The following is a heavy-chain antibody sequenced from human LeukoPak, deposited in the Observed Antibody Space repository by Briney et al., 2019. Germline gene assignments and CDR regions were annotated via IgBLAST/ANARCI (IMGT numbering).Heavy chain of an antibody. CDR2: IYTSGST. J-gene: IGHJ4*02. D-gene: IGHD6-13*01. Sequence: PSETLSLTCTVSGGSISSGSYYWSWIRQPAGKGLEWIGRIYTSGSTNYNPSLKSRVTISVDTSKNQFSLKLSSVTAADAAVYYCAISIAAAGTPFDYWGQGTLVTVSS. CDR3: AISIAAAGTPFDY. CDR1: GGSISSGSYY. V-gene: IGHV4-61*02.